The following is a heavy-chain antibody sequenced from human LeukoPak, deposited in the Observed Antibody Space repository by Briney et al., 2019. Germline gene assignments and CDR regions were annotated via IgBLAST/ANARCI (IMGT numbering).Heavy chain of an antibody. V-gene: IGHV3-7*01. CDR2: IKQDGSEK. CDR3: ARDCCGSGGLHY. J-gene: IGHJ4*02. CDR1: GFTSSFYA. D-gene: IGHD6-19*01. Sequence: GGSLRLSCAASGFTSSFYAMSWVRQAPGKGLEWVANIKQDGSEKYYVDSVKGRFTISRDNAKNSLYLQMNSLRVEDTAVYYCARDCCGSGGLHYWGQGTLVTVSS.